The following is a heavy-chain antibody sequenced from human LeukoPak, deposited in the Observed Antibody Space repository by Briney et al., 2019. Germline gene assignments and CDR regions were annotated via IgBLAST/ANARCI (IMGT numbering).Heavy chain of an antibody. V-gene: IGHV4-61*02. CDR2: IYTSGST. Sequence: SETLFLTCAVSGGSISSGSYYWSWIRQPAGKGLEWIGRIYTSGSTNYNPSLKSRVTISVDTSKNQFSLKLSSVTAADTAVYYCAGGGSSRPHYYGMDVWGQGTTVTVSS. CDR1: GGSISSGSYY. J-gene: IGHJ6*02. D-gene: IGHD6-6*01. CDR3: AGGGSSRPHYYGMDV.